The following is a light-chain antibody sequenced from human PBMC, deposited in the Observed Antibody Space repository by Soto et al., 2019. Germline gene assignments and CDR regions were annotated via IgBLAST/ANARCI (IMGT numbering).Light chain of an antibody. V-gene: IGLV2-14*01. Sequence: LAHPASVSGSTGQSITISCTGTSSDVGGYNYVSWYQQHPGKAPKLMIYDVSNRPSGVSNRFSGSKSGNTASLTISGLQAEDEADYYCSSYTSSSTSLYVFGTGTKVTVL. CDR2: DVS. CDR3: SSYTSSSTSLYV. J-gene: IGLJ1*01. CDR1: SSDVGGYNY.